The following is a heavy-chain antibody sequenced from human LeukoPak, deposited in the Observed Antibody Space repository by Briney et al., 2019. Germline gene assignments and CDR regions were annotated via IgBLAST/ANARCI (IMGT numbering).Heavy chain of an antibody. CDR1: GGTFSSYA. V-gene: IGHV1-69*13. CDR3: ARLLAYNSGGEAFDH. J-gene: IGHJ4*02. CDR2: IIPIFGTA. D-gene: IGHD1-20*01. Sequence: GASVKVSCKASGGTFSSYAISWVRQAPGQGLEWMGGIIPIFGTANYAQKFQGRVTITADESTSTAYMELSSLRSEDTAVYYCARLLAYNSGGEAFDHWGQGTLVTVSS.